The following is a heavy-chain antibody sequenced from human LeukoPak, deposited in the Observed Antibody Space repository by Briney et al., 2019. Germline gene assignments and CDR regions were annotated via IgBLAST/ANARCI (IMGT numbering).Heavy chain of an antibody. V-gene: IGHV4-34*01. D-gene: IGHD3-9*01. Sequence: SETLSLTCADYGGSFSGYYWSWIRQPPGKGLEWIGEINHSGSTNYNPSLKSRVTISVDTSKNQFSLKLSSVTAADTAVYYCARVKLRYFDWLSHFDYWGQGTLVTVSS. CDR3: ARVKLRYFDWLSHFDY. J-gene: IGHJ4*02. CDR2: INHSGST. CDR1: GGSFSGYY.